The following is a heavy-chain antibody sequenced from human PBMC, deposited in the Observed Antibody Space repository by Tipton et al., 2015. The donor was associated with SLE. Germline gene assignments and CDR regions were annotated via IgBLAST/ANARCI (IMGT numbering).Heavy chain of an antibody. CDR3: ARAEYYDFWSGPIPYFDY. CDR2: ISSSGSTI. CDR1: GFTFSDYY. J-gene: IGHJ4*02. D-gene: IGHD3-3*01. Sequence: SLRLSCAASGFTFSDYYMSWIRQAPGKGLEWVSYISSSGSTIYYADSVKGRFTISRDNAKNSLYLQMNSLRAEDTAVYYCARAEYYDFWSGPIPYFDYWGQGTLVTVSS. V-gene: IGHV3-11*01.